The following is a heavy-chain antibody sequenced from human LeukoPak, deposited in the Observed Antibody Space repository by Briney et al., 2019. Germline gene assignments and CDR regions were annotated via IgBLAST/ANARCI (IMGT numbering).Heavy chain of an antibody. CDR3: ARGGDNHAFDI. J-gene: IGHJ3*02. Sequence: GGSLRLSCTASGFTFSNYWIHWVRQPPGKGLVWVSRISNEGGGTIYADSVRGRFTVSRDKAKNTLYLQMNGLGAEDTAVYYCARGGDNHAFDIWGQGTVVTVSS. D-gene: IGHD1-14*01. V-gene: IGHV3-74*01. CDR2: ISNEGGGT. CDR1: GFTFSNYW.